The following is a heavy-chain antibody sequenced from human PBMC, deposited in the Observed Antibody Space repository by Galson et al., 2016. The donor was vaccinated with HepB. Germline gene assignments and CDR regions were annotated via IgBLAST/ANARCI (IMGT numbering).Heavy chain of an antibody. J-gene: IGHJ6*04. CDR1: GFTFDDYA. Sequence: SLRLSCAASSGFTFDDYALHWVRQAPGKGLEWVSGISSNSDSIGYADSVKGRFTISRDNRKNSLYLQMNSLRIEDPALYYCAKGRAIGYYHYGMDVWGKGTMVTVSS. V-gene: IGHV3-9*01. CDR2: ISSNSDSI. CDR3: AKGRAIGYYHYGMDV.